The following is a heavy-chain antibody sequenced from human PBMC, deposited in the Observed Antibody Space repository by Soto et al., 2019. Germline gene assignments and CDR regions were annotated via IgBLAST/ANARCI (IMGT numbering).Heavy chain of an antibody. J-gene: IGHJ4*02. V-gene: IGHV4-39*01. Sequence: SETLSLTCTVSGGSISSSSYYWGWIRQPPGKGLEWIGSIYYSGSTYYNPSLKSRVTISVDTSKNQFSLKLSSVTAADTAVYYCARQGFWSGGDFDYWGQGTLVTVSS. CDR1: GGSISSSSYY. CDR3: ARQGFWSGGDFDY. D-gene: IGHD3-3*01. CDR2: IYYSGST.